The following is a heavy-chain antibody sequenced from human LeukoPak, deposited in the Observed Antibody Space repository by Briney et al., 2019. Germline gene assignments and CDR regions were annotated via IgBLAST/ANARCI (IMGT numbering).Heavy chain of an antibody. Sequence: GGSLRLSCAASGFSFSTFAMHWVRQAPGKGLEWVAVISSDGNSKYNADSVKGRFTISRDNSKSTLFLQMNSLRAEDTAVYYCSKGQWLVEQTFDYWGQGTLVTVSS. CDR3: SKGQWLVEQTFDY. J-gene: IGHJ4*02. CDR2: ISSDGNSK. D-gene: IGHD6-19*01. CDR1: GFSFSTFA. V-gene: IGHV3-30-3*01.